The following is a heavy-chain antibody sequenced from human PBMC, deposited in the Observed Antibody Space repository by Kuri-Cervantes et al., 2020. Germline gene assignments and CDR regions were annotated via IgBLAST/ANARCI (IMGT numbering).Heavy chain of an antibody. CDR2: IYSSGST. CDR3: ARFPYYYMDV. J-gene: IGHJ6*03. CDR1: GGSISSSSYY. Sequence: GSLRLSCTVSGGSISSSSYYWGWIRQPPGKGLEWIGYIYSSGSTNYNPSLKSRVTISLDTSKSQFSLKLSSVTAADTAVYYCARFPYYYMDVWGKGTTVTVSS. V-gene: IGHV4-61*05.